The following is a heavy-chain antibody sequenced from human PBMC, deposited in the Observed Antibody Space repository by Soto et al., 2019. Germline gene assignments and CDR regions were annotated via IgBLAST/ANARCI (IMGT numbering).Heavy chain of an antibody. CDR2: IGAGDDTT. D-gene: IGHD3-9*01. CDR1: GFTFSSNS. J-gene: IGHJ4*02. V-gene: IGHV3-23*01. Sequence: EVQLMESGGGVARPGGFLRLSCATSGFTFSSNSMNWVRQVPGKRLEWVSRIGAGDDTTYYTDSVEGRFTISRDDSKGTLYLQMNSLKVEDTAIYFCVLRAGDYWGQGTLVTVSS. CDR3: VLRAGDY.